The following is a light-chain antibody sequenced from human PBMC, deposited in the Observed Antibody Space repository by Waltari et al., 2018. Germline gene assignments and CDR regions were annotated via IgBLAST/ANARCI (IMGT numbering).Light chain of an antibody. J-gene: IGLJ1*01. CDR1: SSDVGSYNL. CDR2: EGS. Sequence: QSALTQPASVSGSPGQSITISCTGTSSDVGSYNLVSWYQQHPGKAPKLMIYEGSKRPSGVSNRFAGSKSGNTASLTISGLQAEDEADDYCCSYAGSSTVRVFGTGTKVTVL. V-gene: IGLV2-23*01. CDR3: CSYAGSSTVRV.